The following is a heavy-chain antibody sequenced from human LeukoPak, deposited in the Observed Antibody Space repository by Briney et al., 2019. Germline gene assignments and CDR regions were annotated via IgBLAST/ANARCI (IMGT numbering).Heavy chain of an antibody. CDR2: ISPSGGNT. V-gene: IGHV3-23*01. CDR1: GFTFSTYA. CDR3: ANFERTVAGPYNWFDP. J-gene: IGHJ5*02. Sequence: GGSLRLSCATSGFTSGFTFSTYAMSWVRQAPGKGLEWVSGISPSGGNTYYADSVKGRFTISRDNSKNTLYLQMNSMRAEDTAVYYCANFERTVAGPYNWFDPWGQGTLVTVSS. D-gene: IGHD6-19*01.